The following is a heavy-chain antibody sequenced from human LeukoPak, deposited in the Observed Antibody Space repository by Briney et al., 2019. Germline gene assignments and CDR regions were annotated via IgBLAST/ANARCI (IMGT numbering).Heavy chain of an antibody. V-gene: IGHV4-38-2*01. CDR1: GYSISSGYY. D-gene: IGHD3/OR15-3a*01. CDR3: ARGSNYYYSMDV. Sequence: SETLSLTCAVSGYSISSGYYWGWIRQPPGKGPEWIGSIYQSVTTYYSPSLKSRVAISADTPKNQFSLTLTSVTAADMAVYYCARGSNYYYSMDVWGKGTTVTVSS. J-gene: IGHJ6*04. CDR2: IYQSVTT.